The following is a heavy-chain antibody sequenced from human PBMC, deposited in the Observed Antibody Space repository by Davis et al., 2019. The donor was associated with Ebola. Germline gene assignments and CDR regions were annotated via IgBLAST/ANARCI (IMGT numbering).Heavy chain of an antibody. V-gene: IGHV3-7*01. CDR2: TKQGGDER. J-gene: IGHJ5*02. CDR3: VRVYSGSYDP. CDR1: GFTFSRYR. D-gene: IGHD1-26*01. Sequence: GESLKISCAASGFTFSRYRMSWVRQAPGKGLEWVANTKQGGDERYYVDSVKGRFIISRDDAKNSLYLQMNSLRAEDTAVYYCVRVYSGSYDPWGQGTLVTVSS.